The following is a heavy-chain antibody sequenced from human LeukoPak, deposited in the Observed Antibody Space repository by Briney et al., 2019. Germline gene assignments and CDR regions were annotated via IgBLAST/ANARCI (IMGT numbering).Heavy chain of an antibody. CDR2: IKRKTDGGTT. D-gene: IGHD2-15*01. V-gene: IGHV3-15*01. Sequence: GGSLRLSCAASGFSFNDAWMSWVRQAPGKGLEWVGRIKRKTDGGTTDYAAPVKGRFSISRDDSKTSLYLQMNNLQTEDTAVYYCTTDTRRVVVPKWGQGTLVTVSS. CDR1: GFSFNDAW. CDR3: TTDTRRVVVPK. J-gene: IGHJ4*02.